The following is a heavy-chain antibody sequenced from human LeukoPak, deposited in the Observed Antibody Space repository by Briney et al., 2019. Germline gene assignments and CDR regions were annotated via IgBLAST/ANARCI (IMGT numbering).Heavy chain of an antibody. J-gene: IGHJ6*02. D-gene: IGHD1-1*01. CDR2: ISISSSYI. CDR3: ARGVQRTYYYYYGMDV. V-gene: IGHV3-21*01. CDR1: GFTFSSYS. Sequence: CLRPACAAAGFTFSSYSINCVRHPPRNWLEWVSSISISSSYIYYPDSVKGPFTISRHNAKNSLYLQMNSLSAEDTAVYYCARGVQRTYYYYYGMDVWGQGTTITVSS.